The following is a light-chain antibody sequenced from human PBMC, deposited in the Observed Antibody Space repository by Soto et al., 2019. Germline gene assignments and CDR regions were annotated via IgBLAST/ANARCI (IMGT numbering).Light chain of an antibody. CDR1: SSNIGAGYD. CDR3: QSYDSSLSGYV. Sequence: QSVLTQPPSVSGAPGQRVTISCTGSSSNIGAGYDVHWYQQLPGTAPKLLIYGNSNRPSGVPDRFSGSKSGTSASLAIPGRQAEDEADYYCQSYDSSLSGYVFGTGTKLTV. CDR2: GNS. V-gene: IGLV1-40*01. J-gene: IGLJ1*01.